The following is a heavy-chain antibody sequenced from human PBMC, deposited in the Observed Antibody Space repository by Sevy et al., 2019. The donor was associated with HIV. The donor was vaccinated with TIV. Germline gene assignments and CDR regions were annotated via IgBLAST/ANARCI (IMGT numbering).Heavy chain of an antibody. Sequence: SETLSLTCAVHYGSFSGYYWNWIRQVPGKGLEWIGEINESGITYYNPSLKSRVTISVDTSKKQFSLKLNSVTAVDSAVYSCARSPPVVVVPGAPSWFDPWGQGNLVTVSS. CDR2: INESGIT. CDR1: YGSFSGYY. J-gene: IGHJ5*02. D-gene: IGHD2-2*01. CDR3: ARSPPVVVVPGAPSWFDP. V-gene: IGHV4-34*01.